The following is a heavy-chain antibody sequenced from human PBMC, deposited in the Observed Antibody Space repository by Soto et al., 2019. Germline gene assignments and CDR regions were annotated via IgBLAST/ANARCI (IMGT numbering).Heavy chain of an antibody. CDR3: ARLINYISID. V-gene: IGHV4-39*01. J-gene: IGHJ4*02. CDR2: IYYSGST. D-gene: IGHD3-10*01. CDR1: GDSISTSSYY. Sequence: SETLSLTCSVSGDSISTSSYYWGWIRQPPGKGLEWIGTIYYSGSTYYNLSLKSRVTISVDTSKNQFSLRLSSVTAADTAVYYCARLINYISIDWGQGTLVTVS.